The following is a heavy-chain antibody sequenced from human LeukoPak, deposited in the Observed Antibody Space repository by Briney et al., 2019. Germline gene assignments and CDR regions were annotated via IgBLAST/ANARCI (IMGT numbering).Heavy chain of an antibody. CDR3: ARSGATIFGVVMYWFDP. CDR2: IYPGDSDT. D-gene: IGHD3-3*01. V-gene: IGHV5-51*01. CDR1: GYSFTNYW. Sequence: GESLKISCKSSGYSFTNYWIGWVRQMPGKGLEWMGIIYPGDSDTRYSPSFQGQVTISADKSISTAYLQWSSLKASDTAMYYCARSGATIFGVVMYWFDPWGQGTLVTVSS. J-gene: IGHJ5*02.